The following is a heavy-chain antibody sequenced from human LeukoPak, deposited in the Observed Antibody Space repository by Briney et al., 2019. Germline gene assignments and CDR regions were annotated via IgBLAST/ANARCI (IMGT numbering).Heavy chain of an antibody. CDR2: INHSGST. Sequence: SETLSLTCADYGGSFSGYYWSWIRQPPGKGLEWIGEINHSGSTNYNPSLKSRVTISVDTSKNQFSLKLSSVTAADTAVYYCATQRGGYYHLYYFDYRGQGTLVTVSS. CDR1: GGSFSGYY. V-gene: IGHV4-34*01. J-gene: IGHJ4*02. CDR3: ATQRGGYYHLYYFDY. D-gene: IGHD3-22*01.